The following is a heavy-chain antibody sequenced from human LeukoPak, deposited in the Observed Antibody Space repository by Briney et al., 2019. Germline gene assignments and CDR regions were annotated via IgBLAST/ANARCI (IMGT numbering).Heavy chain of an antibody. Sequence: ASVTVSCTASGYTFTGYYMHWVRQAPGQGLEWMGWINPNSGGTNYAQKFQGRVTMTRDTSISTAYMELSRLRSDDTAVYYCARAQQLVHPLDDYWGQGTLVTVSS. CDR1: GYTFTGYY. D-gene: IGHD6-13*01. V-gene: IGHV1-2*02. CDR3: ARAQQLVHPLDDY. J-gene: IGHJ4*02. CDR2: INPNSGGT.